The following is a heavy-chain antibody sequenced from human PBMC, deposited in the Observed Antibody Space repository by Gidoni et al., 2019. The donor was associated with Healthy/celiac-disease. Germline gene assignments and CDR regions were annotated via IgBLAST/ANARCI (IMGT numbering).Heavy chain of an antibody. CDR3: ARDPGDEAWDY. V-gene: IGHV3-21*01. CDR2: ISSSSSYI. D-gene: IGHD7-27*01. CDR1: GFTFSGYS. J-gene: IGHJ4*02. Sequence: EVQLVESGGGLVKPGGSLRLSCAASGFTFSGYSMNWVRQAPGKGLEWVSSISSSSSYIYYAASVKGRFTISRDNAKNSLYLQMNSLRAEDTAVYYCARDPGDEAWDYWGQGTLVTVSS.